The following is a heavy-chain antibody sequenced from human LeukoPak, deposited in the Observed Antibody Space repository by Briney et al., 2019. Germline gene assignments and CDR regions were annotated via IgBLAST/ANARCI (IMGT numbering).Heavy chain of an antibody. CDR1: GFTFSSYS. CDR3: ARAPYYGSGSVGYFDY. V-gene: IGHV3-48*02. CDR2: ISSSSSTI. D-gene: IGHD3-10*01. J-gene: IGHJ4*02. Sequence: PPGGSLRLSCAASGFTFSSYSMNWVRQAPGKGLEWVSYISSSSSTIYYADSVKGRFTISRDNAKNSLYLQMNSLRDEDTAVYYCARAPYYGSGSVGYFDYWGQGTLVTVSS.